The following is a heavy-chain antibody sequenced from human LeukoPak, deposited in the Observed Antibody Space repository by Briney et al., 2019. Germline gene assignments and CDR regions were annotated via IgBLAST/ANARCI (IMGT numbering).Heavy chain of an antibody. CDR2: ISSSSSTI. CDR1: GFTFSSYS. V-gene: IGHV3-48*01. Sequence: GGSLRLSCAASGFTFSSYSMNWVRQAPGKGLEWVSYISSSSSTIYYADSVKGRFTISRDNSKNTLYLQMNSLRAEDTAVYYCARAHPNSSYWKADYFDYWGQGTLVTVSS. CDR3: ARAHPNSSYWKADYFDY. J-gene: IGHJ4*02. D-gene: IGHD6-6*01.